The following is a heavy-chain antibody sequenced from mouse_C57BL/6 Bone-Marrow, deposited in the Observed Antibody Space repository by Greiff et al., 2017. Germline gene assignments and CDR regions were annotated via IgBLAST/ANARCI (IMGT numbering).Heavy chain of an antibody. CDR1: CYTFTSYW. CDR3: ARRWFYFDY. J-gene: IGHJ2*01. D-gene: IGHD2-3*01. Sequence: VQLQQPGAELVKPGASVKLSCKASCYTFTSYWMHWVKQRPGQGLEWIGMIHPNSGSNNYNEKFKSKATLAVDKSSSTAYMQLSSLTSEDSAVYYCARRWFYFDYWGQGTTLTVSS. CDR2: IHPNSGSN. V-gene: IGHV1-64*01.